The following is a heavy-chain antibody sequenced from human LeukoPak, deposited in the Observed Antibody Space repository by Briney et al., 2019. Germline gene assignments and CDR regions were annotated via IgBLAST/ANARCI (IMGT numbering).Heavy chain of an antibody. V-gene: IGHV3-21*01. CDR3: ARDRREQWLKDAFDI. Sequence: GGSLRLSCEASGSPFSSYSMNWVRQAPGTGLEWVSVISVGSNNIYYADSVKGRFTISRDNARNSLYLQMNSLRAEDAAVYYCARDRREQWLKDAFDIWGQGTMVTVSP. CDR1: GSPFSSYS. D-gene: IGHD6-19*01. J-gene: IGHJ3*02. CDR2: ISVGSNNI.